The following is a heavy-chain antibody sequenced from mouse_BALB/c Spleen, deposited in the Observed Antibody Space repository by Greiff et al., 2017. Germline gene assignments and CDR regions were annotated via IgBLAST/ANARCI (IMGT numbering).Heavy chain of an antibody. CDR3: ARDDYRYDAWFAY. CDR2: IYPGGGYT. V-gene: IGHV1-63*02. J-gene: IGHJ3*01. CDR1: GYTFTNYW. D-gene: IGHD2-14*01. Sequence: QVQLKQSGAELVRPGTSVKISCKASGYTFTNYWLGWVKQRPGHGLEWIGDIYPGGGYTNYNEKFKGKATLTADTSSSTAYMQLSSLTSEDSAVYFCARDDYRYDAWFAYWGQGTLVTVSA.